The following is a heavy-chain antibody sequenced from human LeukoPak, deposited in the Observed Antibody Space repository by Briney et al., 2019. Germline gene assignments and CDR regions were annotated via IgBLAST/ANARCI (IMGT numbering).Heavy chain of an antibody. Sequence: TGGSLRLSCAASGFSFSIYWMTWVRQAPGKGLEWVANIKHDGTEKYYVDSVKGRFTISRDNAKDSLFLQMDSLRAEDTAVYYCARRSFDGYHYPDYWGQGSLVTVSS. CDR1: GFSFSIYW. CDR2: IKHDGTEK. CDR3: ARRSFDGYHYPDY. D-gene: IGHD5-24*01. J-gene: IGHJ4*02. V-gene: IGHV3-7*01.